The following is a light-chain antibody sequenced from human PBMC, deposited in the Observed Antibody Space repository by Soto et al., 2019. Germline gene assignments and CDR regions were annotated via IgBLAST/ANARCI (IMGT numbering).Light chain of an antibody. Sequence: DIQMTQSPSSLSASVGDRVTITCRASQGISNHLAWYQQKPGKVPKLLIYAASTLQSGVPSRFSGSGSGTDFTLTISGLQPEDVATYYCQKYNSAPRTFGPGTKVDIK. CDR3: QKYNSAPRT. CDR2: AAS. V-gene: IGKV1-27*01. J-gene: IGKJ3*01. CDR1: QGISNH.